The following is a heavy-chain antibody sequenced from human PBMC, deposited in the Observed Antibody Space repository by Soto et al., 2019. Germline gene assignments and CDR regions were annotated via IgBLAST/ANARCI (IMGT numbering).Heavy chain of an antibody. CDR1: GGSISSSSYY. V-gene: IGHV4-39*01. CDR3: ARHGGDDLVRIVYAAPSQGWFEP. J-gene: IGHJ5*02. D-gene: IGHD2-8*01. Sequence: QLQLQESGPGLVKPSETLSLTCTVSGGSISSSSYYWGWIRQPPGQGLEWFGSIYYSGSTYYNPSLKSRVTISVATSKNQFSLRLIDVSAADRAVYYGARHGGDDLVRIVYAAPSQGWFEPLGQGNLVNVSS. CDR2: IYYSGST.